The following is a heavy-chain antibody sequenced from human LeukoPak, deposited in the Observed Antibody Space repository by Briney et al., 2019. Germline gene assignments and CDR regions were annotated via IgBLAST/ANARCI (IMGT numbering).Heavy chain of an antibody. J-gene: IGHJ4*02. Sequence: GGSLRLSCAASGFTFNSYGIHWVRQAPGKGLEWVAFIRFDGSNNYYADSVKGRFTISRDNSKNTLYLQMISLRAEDTAVYYCAKELVGGTGSYYWVDYWGQGTLVTVSS. CDR2: IRFDGSNN. CDR1: GFTFNSYG. D-gene: IGHD3-10*01. V-gene: IGHV3-30*02. CDR3: AKELVGGTGSYYWVDY.